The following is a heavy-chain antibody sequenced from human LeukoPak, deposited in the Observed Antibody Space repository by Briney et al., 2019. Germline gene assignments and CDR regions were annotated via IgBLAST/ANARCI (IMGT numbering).Heavy chain of an antibody. CDR2: IIPIFHTA. J-gene: IGHJ3*02. D-gene: IGHD3-22*01. CDR1: GGTFISYA. V-gene: IGHV1-69*13. CDR3: ERTYYYDSSGYPVQVSDAFDI. Sequence: SVKVSCKASGGTFISYAISWVRQAPGQGLEWMGGIIPIFHTADYAQKFQGRVTITADESTSTVYMELSRLRSEDTAMYYCERTYYYDSSGYPVQVSDAFDIWGQGTMVTVSS.